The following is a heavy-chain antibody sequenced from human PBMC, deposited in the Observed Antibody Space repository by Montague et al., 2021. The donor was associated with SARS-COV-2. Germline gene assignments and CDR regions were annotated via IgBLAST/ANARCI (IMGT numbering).Heavy chain of an antibody. V-gene: IGHV4-34*12. CDR2: VIHSGKT. D-gene: IGHD7-27*01. J-gene: IGHJ5*02. CDR1: GASFSGYH. Sequence: SETLSLTCAVYGASFSGYHWTWIRQSPGRGLERIGEVIHSGKTPYNPSPQSRLTMSVDTYKKQFSLSLRSVTAADTAVYFCSEGSHIYERRGLRTGWFDPWGQGTLVTVSS. CDR3: SEGSHIYERRGLRTGWFDP.